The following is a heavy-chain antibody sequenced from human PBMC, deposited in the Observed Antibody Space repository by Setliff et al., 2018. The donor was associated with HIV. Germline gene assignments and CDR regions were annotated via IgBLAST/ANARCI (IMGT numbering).Heavy chain of an antibody. J-gene: IGHJ3*02. Sequence: GGSLRLSCAASGFTFSSYGIHWVRQAPGKGLEWVAFIRYTGSNKYYADSVKGRFTISRDNSKNTPYLQMNSLRAEDTALYYCARDLGSEQWLPAAFDICGQGTMVTVSS. CDR2: IRYTGSNK. V-gene: IGHV3-30*02. CDR1: GFTFSSYG. CDR3: ARDLGSEQWLPAAFDI. D-gene: IGHD6-19*01.